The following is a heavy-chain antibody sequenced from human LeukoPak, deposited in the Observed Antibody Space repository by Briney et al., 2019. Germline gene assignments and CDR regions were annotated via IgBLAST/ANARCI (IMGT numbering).Heavy chain of an antibody. V-gene: IGHV5-51*01. J-gene: IGHJ5*02. D-gene: IGHD3-10*01. CDR3: ARHRLLWFGELSSPAFDP. Sequence: GESLKISCKGSGYSFTSYWIGWVRQMPGKGLEWMGIIYPGDSDTRYSPSFQGQVTISADKSITTAYLQWSSLKASDTAMYYCARHRLLWFGELSSPAFDPWGQGTLVTVSS. CDR1: GYSFTSYW. CDR2: IYPGDSDT.